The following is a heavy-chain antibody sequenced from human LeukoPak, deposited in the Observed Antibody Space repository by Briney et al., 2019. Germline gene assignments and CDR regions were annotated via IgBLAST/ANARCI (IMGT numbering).Heavy chain of an antibody. CDR2: IRPDGSDK. CDR3: GRWGVNTGLDR. D-gene: IGHD3-10*01. Sequence: PGGSLRLSCAASGFTFSNYWMGWARQAPGKGLEWVANIRPDGSDKYYVDSVKGRFTISRDNGQNSLYLQMSSLRAEDSAVFYCGRWGVNTGLDRWGQGTLVTVSS. CDR1: GFTFSNYW. V-gene: IGHV3-7*01. J-gene: IGHJ5*02.